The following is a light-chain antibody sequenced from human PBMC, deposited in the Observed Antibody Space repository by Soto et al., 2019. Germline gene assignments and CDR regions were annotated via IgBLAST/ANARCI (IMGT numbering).Light chain of an antibody. V-gene: IGKV3-20*01. CDR1: QGVSSSY. Sequence: EIVLTHSPGTLSLSPGEGATLSCSSSQGVSSSYLAWYQQKPGQAPRLLIYGASSRATGIPDRFSGSGSGTDFTLTISRLEPEDFAVFYCQQYGTSEIIFGQGTRLEIK. J-gene: IGKJ5*01. CDR3: QQYGTSEII. CDR2: GAS.